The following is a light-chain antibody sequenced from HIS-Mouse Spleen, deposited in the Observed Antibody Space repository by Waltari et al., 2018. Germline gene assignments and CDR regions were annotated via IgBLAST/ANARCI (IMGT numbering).Light chain of an antibody. CDR2: EVS. CDR1: SSDVGGYNY. Sequence: QSALTQPASMSGSPGQSITISCTGTSSDVGGYNYVSWYQQHPGKAPKLMIYEVSNRPSGVSNRFSGSKSCNTASLTISGLQAEDEADYYCSSYTSSSTFFGTGTKVTVL. J-gene: IGLJ1*01. CDR3: SSYTSSSTF. V-gene: IGLV2-14*01.